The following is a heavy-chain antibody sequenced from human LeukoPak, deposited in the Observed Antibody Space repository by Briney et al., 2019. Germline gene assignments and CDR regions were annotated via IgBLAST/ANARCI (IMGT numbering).Heavy chain of an antibody. CDR2: IYYSGST. J-gene: IGHJ3*02. CDR1: GGSISSSSYY. CDR3: ARRGYCSGGSCYVQGAFDI. V-gene: IGHV4-39*07. Sequence: PSETLSLTCTVSGGSISSSSYYWGWIRQPPGKGLEWIGSIYYSGSTYYNPSLKSRVTISVDTSKNQFSLKLSSVTAADTAVYYCARRGYCSGGSCYVQGAFDIWGQGTMVTVSS. D-gene: IGHD2-15*01.